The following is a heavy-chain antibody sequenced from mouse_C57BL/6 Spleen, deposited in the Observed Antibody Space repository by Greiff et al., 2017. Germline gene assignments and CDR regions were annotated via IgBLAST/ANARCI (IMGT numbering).Heavy chain of an antibody. D-gene: IGHD1-1*01. CDR1: GYTFTSYW. CDR3: AMRDYGSSQGYFDV. CDR2: IHPSDSDT. V-gene: IGHV1-74*01. J-gene: IGHJ1*03. Sequence: QVQLKQPGAELVKPGASVKVSCKASGYTFTSYWMHWVKQRPGQGLEWIGRIHPSDSDTNYNQKFKGKATLTVDKSSSTAYMQLSSLTSEDSAVYYCAMRDYGSSQGYFDVWGTGTTVTVSS.